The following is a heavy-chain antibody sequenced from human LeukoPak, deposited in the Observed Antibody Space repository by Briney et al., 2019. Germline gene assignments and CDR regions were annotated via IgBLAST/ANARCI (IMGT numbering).Heavy chain of an antibody. Sequence: GASVKVSCKTSGYTFTNYGVSWVQQAPGQGLEWMGWISAYNGYTNYAQKLQVRVTMTTDTSTSTAYMELRSLTSDDTAVYYCARDKAVTTELTQYFQHWGQGTLVTVSS. J-gene: IGHJ1*01. CDR2: ISAYNGYT. CDR3: ARDKAVTTELTQYFQH. V-gene: IGHV1-18*01. D-gene: IGHD4-11*01. CDR1: GYTFTNYG.